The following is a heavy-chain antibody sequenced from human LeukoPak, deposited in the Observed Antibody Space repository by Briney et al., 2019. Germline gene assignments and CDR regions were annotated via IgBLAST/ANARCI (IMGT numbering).Heavy chain of an antibody. J-gene: IGHJ4*02. V-gene: IGHV3-74*03. D-gene: IGHD1-26*01. CDR1: GFTFSSYW. CDR2: INSDGSST. Sequence: GGSLRLSCAASGFTFSSYWMHWVRHAPGKGLVWVSRINSDGSSTTLADSVKGRFTISRDNAKNTLYLQMNSLRAEDTAVYYCARGYSGSYRIDYWGQGTLVTVSS. CDR3: ARGYSGSYRIDY.